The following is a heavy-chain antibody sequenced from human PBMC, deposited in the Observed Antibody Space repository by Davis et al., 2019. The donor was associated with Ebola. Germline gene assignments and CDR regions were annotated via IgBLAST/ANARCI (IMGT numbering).Heavy chain of an antibody. CDR2: ISGSGGST. D-gene: IGHD6-13*01. Sequence: AISGSGGSTYYADSVKGRFTISRDNSKNTLYLQMNSLRAEDTAVYYCAEQQLLDWGQGTLVTVSS. CDR3: AEQQLLD. J-gene: IGHJ4*02. V-gene: IGHV3-23*01.